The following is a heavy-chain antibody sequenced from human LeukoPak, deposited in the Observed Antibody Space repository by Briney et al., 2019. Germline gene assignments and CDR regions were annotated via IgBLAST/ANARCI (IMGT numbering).Heavy chain of an antibody. J-gene: IGHJ4*02. CDR3: ASPPHCSSTSCYPR. V-gene: IGHV3-74*01. CDR1: GFTFSSYW. CDR2: INSDGSST. D-gene: IGHD2-2*01. Sequence: GGSLRLSCAASGFTFSSYWMHWVRQAPGKGLVWVSRINSDGSSTSYADSVKGRFTISRDNAKNSLYLQMNSLRAEDTAVYYCASPPHCSSTSCYPRWGQGTLVTVSS.